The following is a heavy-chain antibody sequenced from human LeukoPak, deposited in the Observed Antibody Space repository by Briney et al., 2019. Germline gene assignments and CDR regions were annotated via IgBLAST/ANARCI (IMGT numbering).Heavy chain of an antibody. Sequence: SETPSLTCTVSGGSFSSGSYYWSWIRQPPGKGLEWIGYIYYSGSTNYNPSLKSRVTISVDTSKNQFSLKLSSVTAADTAVYYCARVFKDPGYGDYVFDYWGQGTLVTVSS. D-gene: IGHD4-17*01. CDR3: ARVFKDPGYGDYVFDY. J-gene: IGHJ4*02. V-gene: IGHV4-61*01. CDR1: GGSFSSGSYY. CDR2: IYYSGST.